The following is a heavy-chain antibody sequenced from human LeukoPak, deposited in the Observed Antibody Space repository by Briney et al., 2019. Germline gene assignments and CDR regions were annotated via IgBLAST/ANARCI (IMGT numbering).Heavy chain of an antibody. Sequence: PGKSLRLSCEGSGFTFSSYSMNWVRQAPGKGLEWVSYISSSGRTTYYADSVTGRFTISRDNARNSPYLQMNSLRDEDTAVYYCARGSGEYYWGQGTLVTVAS. CDR3: ARGSGEYY. CDR1: GFTFSSYS. CDR2: ISSSGRTT. J-gene: IGHJ4*02. D-gene: IGHD3-10*01. V-gene: IGHV3-48*02.